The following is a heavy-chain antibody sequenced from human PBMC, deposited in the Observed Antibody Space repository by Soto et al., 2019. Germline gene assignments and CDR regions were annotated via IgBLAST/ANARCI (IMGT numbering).Heavy chain of an antibody. D-gene: IGHD1-26*01. CDR3: AKDSPKWELSVLHYYGMDV. CDR1: GFTFSSYS. CDR2: ISISSSYI. J-gene: IGHJ6*02. Sequence: GGSLRLSCAASGFTFSSYSMNWVRQAPGKGLEWVSSISISSSYIYYADSVKGRFTISRDNSKNTLYLQMNSLRAEDTAVYYCAKDSPKWELSVLHYYGMDVWGQGTTVTVSS. V-gene: IGHV3-21*04.